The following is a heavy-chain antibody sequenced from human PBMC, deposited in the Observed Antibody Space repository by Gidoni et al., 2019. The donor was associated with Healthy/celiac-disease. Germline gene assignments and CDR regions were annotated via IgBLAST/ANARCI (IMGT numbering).Heavy chain of an antibody. CDR2: ISSSGSYI. V-gene: IGHV3-21*01. J-gene: IGHJ3*02. Sequence: EVQLVESGGGLVKPGGSLRLSCPASGFTFSRYSMNWVRQAPGKGLEWVSSISSSGSYIYYADSVKGRFTISRDNAKNSLYLQMNSLRAEDTAVYYCARDCSSTSCYYIGYAFDIWGQGTMVTVSS. CDR3: ARDCSSTSCYYIGYAFDI. D-gene: IGHD2-2*01. CDR1: GFTFSRYS.